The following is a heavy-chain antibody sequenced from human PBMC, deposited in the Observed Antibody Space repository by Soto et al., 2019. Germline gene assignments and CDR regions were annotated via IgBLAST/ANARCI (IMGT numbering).Heavy chain of an antibody. J-gene: IGHJ4*02. Sequence: QVQPVQSGAEVKKPGASVKVSCKASSHTFISYGINWVRQAPGQGLEWMGWISDYDGYTTYAQKLQGRVTMTTDTSTSTVYMELRSLKSDDTAVYYCSTPVLDYWGQGTLVTVSS. CDR2: ISDYDGYT. CDR1: SHTFISYG. V-gene: IGHV1-18*04. D-gene: IGHD2-15*01. CDR3: STPVLDY.